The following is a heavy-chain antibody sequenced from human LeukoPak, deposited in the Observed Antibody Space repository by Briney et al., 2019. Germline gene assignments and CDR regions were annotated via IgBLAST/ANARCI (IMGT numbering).Heavy chain of an antibody. D-gene: IGHD3-9*01. V-gene: IGHV3-23*01. J-gene: IGHJ6*02. CDR2: ISGSGGST. CDR3: ARRPQTGYYPHYHYHGMDV. Sequence: GGSLRLSCAASGFTFSSYAMSWVRQAPGKGLEWVSAISGSGGSTYYADSVKGRFTISRDNAKNSLYLQMISLRAEDTAVYYCARRPQTGYYPHYHYHGMDVWGRGTTVTVSS. CDR1: GFTFSSYA.